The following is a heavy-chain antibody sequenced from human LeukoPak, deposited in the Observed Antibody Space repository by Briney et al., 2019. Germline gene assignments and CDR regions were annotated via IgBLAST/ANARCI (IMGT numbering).Heavy chain of an antibody. J-gene: IGHJ1*01. Sequence: PSETLSLTCAVYGGSFSGYYWSWIRQPPGKGLEWIGEINHSGSTNNNPSLKSRVTISVDTSKNQFSLKLSSVTAADTAVYYCARERENGYNPLVDWGQGTLVTVSS. CDR1: GGSFSGYY. CDR2: INHSGST. V-gene: IGHV4-34*01. CDR3: ARERENGYNPLVD. D-gene: IGHD5-24*01.